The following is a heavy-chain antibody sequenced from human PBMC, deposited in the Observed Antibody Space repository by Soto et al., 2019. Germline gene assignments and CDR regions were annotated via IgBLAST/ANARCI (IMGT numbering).Heavy chain of an antibody. CDR1: GGSISRGNYY. D-gene: IGHD6-13*01. Sequence: PSEPLSLTCTVSGGSISRGNYYWSWIRQHPGKGLEWIGYIYYSGNTYYNPSLKSRVTISVDTSKIQFSLKLTSVSAADTAVYYCASLPLAAAANDYWGQGTLVTVSS. V-gene: IGHV4-31*03. CDR3: ASLPLAAAANDY. J-gene: IGHJ4*02. CDR2: IYYSGNT.